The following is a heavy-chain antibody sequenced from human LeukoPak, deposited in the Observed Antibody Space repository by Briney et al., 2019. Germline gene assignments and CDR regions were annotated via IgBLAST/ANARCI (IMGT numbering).Heavy chain of an antibody. J-gene: IGHJ4*02. V-gene: IGHV1-18*01. Sequence: ASVKVSCKASGYTFSNYGVSWVRQAPGQGLEWMGWISAYNGNTDYAQKLQGRVTMTTDTSMSTAYMELTSLRSDDTAVYYCARVLAYCSSTSCHDYWGQGTLVTVSS. CDR1: GYTFSNYG. CDR2: ISAYNGNT. D-gene: IGHD2-2*01. CDR3: ARVLAYCSSTSCHDY.